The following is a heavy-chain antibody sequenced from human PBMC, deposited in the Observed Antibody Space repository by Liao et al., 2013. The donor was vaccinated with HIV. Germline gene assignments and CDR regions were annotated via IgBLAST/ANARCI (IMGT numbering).Heavy chain of an antibody. CDR3: ARDRGYCSGGSCYSWFDP. Sequence: QVQLQESGPGLVKPSETLSLTCTVSGGSISNYYWSWIRQPAGKGLEWIGRIKTSGSTNYNPSLKSRVTMSVDTSKNQFSLKLSSVTAADTAVYYCARDRGYCSGGSCYSWFDPWGQGTLVTVSS. CDR1: GGSISNYY. D-gene: IGHD2-15*01. CDR2: IKTSGST. J-gene: IGHJ5*02. V-gene: IGHV4-4*07.